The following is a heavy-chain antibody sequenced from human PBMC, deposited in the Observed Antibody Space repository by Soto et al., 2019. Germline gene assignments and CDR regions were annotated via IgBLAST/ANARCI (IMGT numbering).Heavy chain of an antibody. J-gene: IGHJ4*02. D-gene: IGHD3-9*01. Sequence: SETLSLTCTVSGGSISSYYWSWIRQPAGKGLEWIGRIYTSGSTNYNPSLKSRVTMSVDTSKNQFSLKLSSVTAADTAVYYCATNYEILTDHYFDYWGQGTLVTVSS. CDR1: GGSISSYY. V-gene: IGHV4-4*07. CDR2: IYTSGST. CDR3: ATNYEILTDHYFDY.